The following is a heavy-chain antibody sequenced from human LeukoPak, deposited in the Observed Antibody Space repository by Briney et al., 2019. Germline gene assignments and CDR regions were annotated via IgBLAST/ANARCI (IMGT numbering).Heavy chain of an antibody. V-gene: IGHV3-23*01. CDR1: GFTFSSYG. J-gene: IGHJ4*02. CDR2: ISGSGGST. CDR3: VRGAYSSSWLNFDY. D-gene: IGHD6-13*01. Sequence: GGSLRLSCAASGFTFSSYGMSWVRQAPGKGLEWVSAISGSGGSTYYADSVKGRFTVSRDNSKNTLYLQMNSLRAEDTAVYYCVRGAYSSSWLNFDYWGQGTLVTVSS.